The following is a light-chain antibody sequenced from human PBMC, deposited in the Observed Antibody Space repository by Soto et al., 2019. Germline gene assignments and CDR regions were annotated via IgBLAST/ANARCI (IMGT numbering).Light chain of an antibody. CDR1: QAVSSIL. CDR3: QQHGTSPT. J-gene: IGKJ4*01. V-gene: IGKV3-20*01. Sequence: EVVLTQSPGTLSLSPGERATLSCRASQAVSSILLAWYQQKPGQAPRLLIYGASSRATGIPDRFGGSGSGTDFTLTVSRLESEDFAEYYCQQHGTSPTFGGGTKVEIK. CDR2: GAS.